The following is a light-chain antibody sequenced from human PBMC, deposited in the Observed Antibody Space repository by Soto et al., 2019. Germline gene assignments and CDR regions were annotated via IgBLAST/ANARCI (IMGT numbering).Light chain of an antibody. CDR3: QQYGNLPWT. J-gene: IGKJ1*01. V-gene: IGKV3-20*01. Sequence: EVVLAQSPGTLSLSPGERATLSCRASQSVTRNYLAWYQQKLGQSPRLLIYGASSRATGIPDRFSGSGSGTDFTLTINSLEPEDFAVSYCQQYGNLPWTFGQGTKVEVK. CDR1: QSVTRNY. CDR2: GAS.